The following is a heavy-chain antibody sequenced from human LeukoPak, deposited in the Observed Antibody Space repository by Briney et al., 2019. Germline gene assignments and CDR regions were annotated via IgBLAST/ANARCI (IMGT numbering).Heavy chain of an antibody. D-gene: IGHD3-10*01. Sequence: ALVKVSCKASGYTFTSYAMHWVRQAPGQRLEWMGWINAGNGNTKYSQKFQGRVTITRDTSASTAYMELSSLRSEDTAVYYCARDYRFGEPFYWGQGTLVTVSS. CDR3: ARDYRFGEPFY. CDR1: GYTFTSYA. J-gene: IGHJ4*02. CDR2: INAGNGNT. V-gene: IGHV1-3*01.